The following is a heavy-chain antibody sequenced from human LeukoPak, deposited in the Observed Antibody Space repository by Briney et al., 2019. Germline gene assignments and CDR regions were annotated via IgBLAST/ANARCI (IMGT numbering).Heavy chain of an antibody. CDR1: GGSINSSKW. Sequence: PSGTLSLTCAVSGGSINSSKWWTWVRQPPGKGLEWIGEIYHSGSTNFNPSLRSRVTISVDKSKNHFSLRLTSVTAADTAVYYCARVRIHLWLAGAFDIWGQGTMVTVSS. CDR3: ARVRIHLWLAGAFDI. D-gene: IGHD5-18*01. CDR2: IYHSGST. J-gene: IGHJ3*02. V-gene: IGHV4-4*02.